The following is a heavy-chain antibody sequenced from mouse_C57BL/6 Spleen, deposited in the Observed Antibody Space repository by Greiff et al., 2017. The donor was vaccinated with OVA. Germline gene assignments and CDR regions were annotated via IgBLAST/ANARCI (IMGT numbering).Heavy chain of an antibody. CDR2: ISYDGSN. Sequence: EVQRVESGPGLVKPSQSLSLTCSVTGYSITSGYYWNWIRQFPGNKLEWMGYISYDGSNNYNPSLKNRISITRDTSKNQCFLKLNSVTTEDTATYYCAKGAGTFLFDYWGQGTTLTVSS. D-gene: IGHD4-1*01. V-gene: IGHV3-6*01. CDR3: AKGAGTFLFDY. J-gene: IGHJ2*01. CDR1: GYSITSGYY.